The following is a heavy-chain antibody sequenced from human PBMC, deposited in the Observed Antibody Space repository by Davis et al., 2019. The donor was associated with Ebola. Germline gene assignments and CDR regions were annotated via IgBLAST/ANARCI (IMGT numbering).Heavy chain of an antibody. Sequence: GESLKISCAASGFTVSSNYMSWVRQAPGKGLEWVSTLGLSADTYYADSVKGRFTISRDNSKNTLHLQMNSLRVEDTAIYYCVKDTSSIWFDVWGQGTTVTVSS. CDR1: GFTVSSNY. V-gene: IGHV3-53*01. CDR2: LGLSADT. CDR3: VKDTSSIWFDV. D-gene: IGHD6-13*01. J-gene: IGHJ3*01.